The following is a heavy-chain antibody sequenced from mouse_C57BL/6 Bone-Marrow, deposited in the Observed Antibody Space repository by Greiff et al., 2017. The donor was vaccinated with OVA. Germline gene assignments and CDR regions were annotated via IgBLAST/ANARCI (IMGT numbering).Heavy chain of an antibody. CDR1: GFTFSSYT. CDR2: ISGGGGNT. V-gene: IGHV5-9*01. Sequence: EVKLVESGGGLVKPGGSLKLSCAASGFTFSSYTMSWVRQTPEKRLEWVATISGGGGNTYYPDSVKGRFTISRDNAKNTLYLQMSSLRSEDTALYYCASYYGNLGWFAYWGQGTLVTVSA. CDR3: ASYYGNLGWFAY. J-gene: IGHJ3*01. D-gene: IGHD2-1*01.